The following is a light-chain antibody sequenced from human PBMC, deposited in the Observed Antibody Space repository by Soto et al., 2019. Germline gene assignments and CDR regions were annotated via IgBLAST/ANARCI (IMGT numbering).Light chain of an antibody. V-gene: IGKV1-39*01. Sequence: DIQMTQSPSSLSASVGDIVTITCRSSQSISSCLNWYQQKPGKAPKLLSYAASSLPSGVPSRLSGSRSGTDFTLTISSLQPEDFAYYYCQQSYSTPHTFGQGTKLEIK. CDR3: QQSYSTPHT. CDR2: AAS. J-gene: IGKJ2*01. CDR1: QSISSC.